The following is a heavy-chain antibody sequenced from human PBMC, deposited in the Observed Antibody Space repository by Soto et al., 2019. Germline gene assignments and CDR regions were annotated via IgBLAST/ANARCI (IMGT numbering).Heavy chain of an antibody. J-gene: IGHJ4*02. CDR1: GFTFSSYW. V-gene: IGHV3-74*03. CDR2: ISNDGSST. Sequence: GGSLRLSCAASGFTFSSYWMQWVRQTPGKGLVWVSRISNDGSSTTYADSVKGRFSISRDNAKNTLYLQMNSLRAEDTAVYYCAREGRTSGTLDYWGRGTLVTVSS. CDR3: AREGRTSGTLDY. D-gene: IGHD6-19*01.